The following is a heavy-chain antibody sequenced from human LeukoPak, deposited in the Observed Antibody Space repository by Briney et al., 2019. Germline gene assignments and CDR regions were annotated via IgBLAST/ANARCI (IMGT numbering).Heavy chain of an antibody. Sequence: SETLSLTCTVSGGSISSSSYYWGWIRQPPGKGLEWIGSIYYSGSTYYNPSLKNRVTISVDTSKNQFSLKLTSVTAADTAVYYCARACGSSWYFWFDPWGQGTLVTVSS. V-gene: IGHV4-39*07. D-gene: IGHD6-13*01. CDR3: ARACGSSWYFWFDP. CDR2: IYYSGST. CDR1: GGSISSSSYY. J-gene: IGHJ5*02.